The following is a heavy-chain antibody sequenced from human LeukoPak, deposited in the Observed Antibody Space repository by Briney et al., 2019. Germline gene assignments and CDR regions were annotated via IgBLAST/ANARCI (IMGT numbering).Heavy chain of an antibody. CDR1: GGSLRGYY. CDR3: ARLRSTKDAY. Sequence: PSEALSLTCAVHGGSLRGYYRSWIPQPPGKGLEWSGEINHRGSTNYNPPLQSRVTLPVHTTSKQFSLKLSSVTAADTAVYCCARLRSTKDAYWGQGTLVTVSS. D-gene: IGHD2-2*01. J-gene: IGHJ4*02. CDR2: INHRGST. V-gene: IGHV4-34*01.